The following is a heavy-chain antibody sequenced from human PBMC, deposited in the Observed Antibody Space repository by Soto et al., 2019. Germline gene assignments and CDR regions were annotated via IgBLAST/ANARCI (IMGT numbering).Heavy chain of an antibody. CDR1: GGSISSGGYY. J-gene: IGHJ3*02. Sequence: SETLSLTCTVSGGSISSGGYYWSWIRQHPGKGLEWIGYIYYSGSTYYNPSLKSRVTISVDTSKDQFSLKLSSVTAADTAVYYCAREGLVVAALAFDIWGQGTMVTVSS. CDR3: AREGLVVAALAFDI. CDR2: IYYSGST. D-gene: IGHD2-15*01. V-gene: IGHV4-31*03.